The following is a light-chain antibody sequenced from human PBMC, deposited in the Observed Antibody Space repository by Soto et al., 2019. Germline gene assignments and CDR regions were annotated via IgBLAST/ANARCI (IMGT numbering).Light chain of an antibody. CDR1: SSDVGVFNY. Sequence: QSALTQPASVSGSPGQSITISCTGTSSDVGVFNYVSWYQQHPGKAPKLMIYDVSNRPSGVSNRFSGSKSSNTASLTISGLQAEDEADYYCSSYTSSSTPVVFGGGTKLTVL. CDR3: SSYTSSSTPVV. J-gene: IGLJ2*01. CDR2: DVS. V-gene: IGLV2-14*01.